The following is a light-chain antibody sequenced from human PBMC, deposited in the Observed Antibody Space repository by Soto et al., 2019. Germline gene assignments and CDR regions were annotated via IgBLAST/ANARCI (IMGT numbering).Light chain of an antibody. V-gene: IGKV1-6*01. CDR1: QAIRND. J-gene: IGKJ2*03. CDR3: LHDALFPYS. Sequence: AIPMTQSPSSLSASVGDTVTFTCRASQAIRNDLGWFQQRPGKPPKLLIYGISILQTGVPSRFSGSGSGTDFTLTISRLQPEDFATYYCLHDALFPYSFGQGTRLEI. CDR2: GIS.